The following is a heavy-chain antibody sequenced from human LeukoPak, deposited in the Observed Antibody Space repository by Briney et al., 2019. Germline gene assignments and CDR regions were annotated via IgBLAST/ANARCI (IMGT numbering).Heavy chain of an antibody. Sequence: PSETLSLTCAVYGGSFSGYYWSWIRQPPGKGLEWIGETNDSGSTNYNPSLKSRVAILLDTSKTQFSLKLNSVTAADTAVYYCARAPYLSGASWGQGTMVTVSS. CDR2: TNDSGST. D-gene: IGHD2-15*01. CDR3: ARAPYLSGAS. J-gene: IGHJ3*01. V-gene: IGHV4-34*01. CDR1: GGSFSGYY.